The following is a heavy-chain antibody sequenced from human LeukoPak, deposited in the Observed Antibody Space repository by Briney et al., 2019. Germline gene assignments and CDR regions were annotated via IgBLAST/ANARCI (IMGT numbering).Heavy chain of an antibody. Sequence: GGSLRLSCAAPGFTFSDYYMSWIRQAPGKGLEWVSYISSSGSTIYYADSVKGRFTISRDNAKNSLYLQMNSLRAEDTAVYYCARAVLRYFDWHNWGQGTLVTVSS. D-gene: IGHD3-9*01. CDR3: ARAVLRYFDWHN. CDR1: GFTFSDYY. V-gene: IGHV3-11*01. CDR2: ISSSGSTI. J-gene: IGHJ4*02.